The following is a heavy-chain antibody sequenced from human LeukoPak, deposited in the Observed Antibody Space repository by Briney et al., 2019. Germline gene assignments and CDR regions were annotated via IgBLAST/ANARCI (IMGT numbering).Heavy chain of an antibody. CDR1: GGSISSSSYY. Sequence: PSETLSLTCTVSGGSISSSSYYWGWIRQPPGKGLEWIGSIYYSGSTYYNPSLKSRVTISVDTSKNQFSLKLSSVTAADTAVYYCARHDIAALDYWGQGTLVTVSS. CDR2: IYYSGST. J-gene: IGHJ4*02. CDR3: ARHDIAALDY. V-gene: IGHV4-39*01. D-gene: IGHD6-13*01.